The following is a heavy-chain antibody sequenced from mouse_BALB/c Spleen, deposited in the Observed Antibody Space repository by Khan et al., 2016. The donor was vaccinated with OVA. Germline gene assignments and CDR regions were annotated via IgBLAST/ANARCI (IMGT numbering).Heavy chain of an antibody. CDR1: GYSITSDYA. CDR3: ARDGSRYNYAMDY. CDR2: INYSGST. D-gene: IGHD2-3*01. V-gene: IGHV3-2*02. Sequence: EVQLVESGPGLVNPSQSLSLTCPVTGYSITSDYAWNWIRQFPGNKLEWMGYINYSGSTNYNPALKSRISITRATSKNQFFLQLNSVTTEDTATYYCARDGSRYNYAMDYWGQGTSVTVSS. J-gene: IGHJ4*01.